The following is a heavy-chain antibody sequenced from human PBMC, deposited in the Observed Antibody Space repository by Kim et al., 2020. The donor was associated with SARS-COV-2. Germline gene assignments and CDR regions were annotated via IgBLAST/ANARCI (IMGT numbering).Heavy chain of an antibody. CDR2: MNPNSGNT. V-gene: IGHV1-8*01. D-gene: IGHD1-26*01. J-gene: IGHJ6*02. CDR1: GYTFTSYD. Sequence: ASVKVSCKASGYTFTSYDINWVRQATGQGLEWMGWMNPNSGNTGYAQKFQGRVTMTRNTSISTAYMELSSLRSEDTAVYYCARDQKAGSVYYYYYGMDVWGQGTTVTVSS. CDR3: ARDQKAGSVYYYYYGMDV.